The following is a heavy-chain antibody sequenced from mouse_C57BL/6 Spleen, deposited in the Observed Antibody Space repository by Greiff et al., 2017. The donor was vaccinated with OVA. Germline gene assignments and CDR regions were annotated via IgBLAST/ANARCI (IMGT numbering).Heavy chain of an antibody. CDR3: VRHWSHYDYIDY. Sequence: EVKVVESGGGLVQPKGSLKLSCAASGFSFNTYAMNWVRQAPGKGLEWVARIRSKSNNYATYYADSVKDRFTISRDDSESMLYLKMNNLKTETTAMYSCVRHWSHYDYIDYWGQGTTLTVSS. CDR1: GFSFNTYA. CDR2: IRSKSNNYAT. V-gene: IGHV10-1*01. J-gene: IGHJ2*01. D-gene: IGHD2-4*01.